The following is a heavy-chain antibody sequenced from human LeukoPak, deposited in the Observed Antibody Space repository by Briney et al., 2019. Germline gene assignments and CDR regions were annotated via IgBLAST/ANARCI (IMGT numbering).Heavy chain of an antibody. V-gene: IGHV3-23*01. D-gene: IGHD2-8*01. J-gene: IGHJ4*02. CDR3: AKARRYCTNGVCYRIIDY. CDR1: GLTFSSYA. CDR2: ISGSGGST. Sequence: GGSLRLSCAASGLTFSSYAMSWVRQAPGKGLEWVSAISGSGGSTYYADSVKGRFTISRDNSKNTLYLQMNSLRAEDTAVYYCAKARRYCTNGVCYRIIDYWGQGTLVTISS.